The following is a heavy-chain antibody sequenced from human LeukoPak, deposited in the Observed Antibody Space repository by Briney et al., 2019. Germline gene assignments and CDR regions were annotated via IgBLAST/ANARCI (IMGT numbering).Heavy chain of an antibody. CDR2: ISGSGGST. D-gene: IGHD4-17*01. V-gene: IGHV3-23*01. J-gene: IGHJ4*02. CDR1: RFTFSSYA. Sequence: PGGSLRLSCAASRFTFSSYAMSWVRQAPGKGLEWVSAISGSGGSTYYADSVKGRFTISRDNSKNTLYLQMNSLRAEDTAVYYCASNGDSPDGYWGQGTLVTVSS. CDR3: ASNGDSPDGY.